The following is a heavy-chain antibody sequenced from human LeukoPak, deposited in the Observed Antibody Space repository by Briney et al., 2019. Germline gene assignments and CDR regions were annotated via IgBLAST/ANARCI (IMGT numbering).Heavy chain of an antibody. D-gene: IGHD3-22*01. J-gene: IGHJ4*02. V-gene: IGHV4-34*01. CDR3: ARRRVTVIVVSTFDS. CDR2: VADYGSV. CDR1: GGSFTNYF. Sequence: PSETLSLTCAVYGGSFTNYFWSWVRQSPGKGLEWIGEVADYGSVNYNPSLQSRVTIPLDTSKNHFSLKVSSMTAADTAVYYCARRRVTVIVVSTFDSWGQGTLVTVSS.